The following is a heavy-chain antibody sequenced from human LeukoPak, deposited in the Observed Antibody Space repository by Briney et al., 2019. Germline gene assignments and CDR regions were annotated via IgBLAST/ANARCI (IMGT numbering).Heavy chain of an antibody. CDR2: INPNSGGT. CDR1: GYTFTGYY. CDR3: AREQLGSGGSSDAFDAFDI. J-gene: IGHJ3*02. D-gene: IGHD2-15*01. V-gene: IGHV1-2*06. Sequence: ASVKVSCKASGYTFTGYYMHCVRQAPGQGLEWMGRINPNSGGTNYAQKFQGRVTMTRDTSISTAYMELSRLRSDDTAVYYCAREQLGSGGSSDAFDAFDIWGQGTMVTVSS.